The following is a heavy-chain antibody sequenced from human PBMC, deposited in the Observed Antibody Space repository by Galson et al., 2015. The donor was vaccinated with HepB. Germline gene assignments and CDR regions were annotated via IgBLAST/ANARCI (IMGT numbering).Heavy chain of an antibody. CDR1: GFTFSSYG. Sequence: SLRLSCAASGFTFSSYGMHWVRQAPGKGLEWVAVIWYDGSNKYYADSVKGRFTISRDNSKNTLYLQMNSLRAEDTAVYYCARDSQAWTNRYYYYGMDVWGQGTTVTVSS. CDR3: ARDSQAWTNRYYYYGMDV. CDR2: IWYDGSNK. J-gene: IGHJ6*02. D-gene: IGHD1-14*01. V-gene: IGHV3-33*01.